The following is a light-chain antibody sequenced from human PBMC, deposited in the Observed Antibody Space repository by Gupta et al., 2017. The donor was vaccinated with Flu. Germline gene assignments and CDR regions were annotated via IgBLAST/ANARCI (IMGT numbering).Light chain of an antibody. J-gene: IGKJ1*01. CDR1: QNIRSN. CDR2: GAS. CDR3: QQDNELEKT. V-gene: IGKV3-15*01. Sequence: EIVMTQSPGTLSVSPGERATLSCRASQNIRSNLAWYQQKPGQAPRLLIYGASTRATGIPARFSGSGSGTEFTLTISSLQSEDFAVYYCQQDNELEKTFGLGTKVEIK.